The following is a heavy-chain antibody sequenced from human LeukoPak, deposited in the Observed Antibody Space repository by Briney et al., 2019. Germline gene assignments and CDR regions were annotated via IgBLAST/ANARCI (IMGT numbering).Heavy chain of an antibody. V-gene: IGHV3-23*01. J-gene: IGHJ4*02. Sequence: PGGSLRLSCAASEFSFTSYAMAWVRQPPGKGLEWVSGISRSGTSTYYADSVKGRFTISRDNSKNTLYLQMNALRAEDTALYYCAKDYIGSTPDYFDCWGQGTLVTVSS. CDR3: AKDYIGSTPDYFDC. CDR2: ISRSGTST. CDR1: EFSFTSYA. D-gene: IGHD2-15*01.